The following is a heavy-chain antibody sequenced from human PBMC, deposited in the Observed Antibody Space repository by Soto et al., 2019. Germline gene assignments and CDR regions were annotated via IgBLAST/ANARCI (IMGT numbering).Heavy chain of an antibody. CDR3: AKDVGRYYDSSGYPSDY. CDR1: GFTFSSYG. V-gene: IGHV3-30*18. J-gene: IGHJ4*02. D-gene: IGHD3-22*01. CDR2: ISYDGSNK. Sequence: GGSLRLSCAASGFTFSSYGMHWVRQAPGKGLEWVAVISYDGSNKYYADSVKGRFTISRDNSKNTLYLQMNSLRAEDTAVYYCAKDVGRYYDSSGYPSDYWGQGTLVTVSS.